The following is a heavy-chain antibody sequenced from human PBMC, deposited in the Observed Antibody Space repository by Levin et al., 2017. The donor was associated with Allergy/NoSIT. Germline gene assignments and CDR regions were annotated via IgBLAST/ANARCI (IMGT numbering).Heavy chain of an antibody. CDR2: IYPGDSDT. J-gene: IGHJ3*02. CDR1: GYSFTSYW. CDR3: ARRLGVVVAALDAFDI. V-gene: IGHV5-51*01. Sequence: GESLKISCKGSGYSFTSYWIGWVRQMPGKGLEWMGIIYPGDSDTRYSPSFQGQVTISADKSISTAYLQWSSLKASDTAMYYCARRLGVVVAALDAFDIWGQGTMVTVSS. D-gene: IGHD2-15*01.